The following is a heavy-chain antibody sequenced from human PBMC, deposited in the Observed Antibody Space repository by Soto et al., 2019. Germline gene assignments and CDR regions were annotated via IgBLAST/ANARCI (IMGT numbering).Heavy chain of an antibody. CDR1: GYSISSGYY. V-gene: IGHV4-38-2*01. J-gene: IGHJ6*02. D-gene: IGHD3-16*01. Sequence: SETLSLTCAVSGYSISSGYYWGWIRQPPGRGLEWIGSIYHSGSTYYNPSLKSRVTISVDTSKNQFSLKLSSVTAADTAVYYCAARLGDVWGQGTTVTVSS. CDR3: AARLGDV. CDR2: IYHSGST.